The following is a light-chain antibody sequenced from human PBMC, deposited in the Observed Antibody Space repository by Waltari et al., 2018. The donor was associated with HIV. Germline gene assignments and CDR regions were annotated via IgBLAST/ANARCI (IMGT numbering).Light chain of an antibody. V-gene: IGLV2-14*01. J-gene: IGLJ1*01. CDR3: SSYTSSSTYV. CDR1: SSHVGGYNY. CDR2: EVS. Sequence: QSALTQPASVSGSPGQSLTISCPGTSSHVGGYNYVSWYQQHPGKAPKLMIYEVSNRPSGVSNRFSGSKSGNTASLTISGLQAEDEADYYCSSYTSSSTYVFGTGTKVTVL.